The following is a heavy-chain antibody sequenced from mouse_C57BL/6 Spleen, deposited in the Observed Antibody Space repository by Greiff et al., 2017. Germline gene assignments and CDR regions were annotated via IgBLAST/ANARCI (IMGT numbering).Heavy chain of an antibody. J-gene: IGHJ2*01. V-gene: IGHV1-80*01. CDR3: ARDYYGSRPFDY. D-gene: IGHD1-1*01. CDR1: GYAFSSYW. Sequence: VQLQESGAELVKPGASVKISCKASGYAFSSYWMNWVKQRPGKGLEWIGQIYPGDGDTNYNGKFKGKDTLTADKSSSTAYMQRSSLTSEDCAVYFCARDYYGSRPFDYWGQGTTLTVSS. CDR2: IYPGDGDT.